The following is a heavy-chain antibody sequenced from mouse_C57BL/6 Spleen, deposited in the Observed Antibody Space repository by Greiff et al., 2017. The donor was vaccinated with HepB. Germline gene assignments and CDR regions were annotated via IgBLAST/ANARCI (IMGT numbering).Heavy chain of an antibody. CDR3: AREGDDGYSVDY. D-gene: IGHD2-3*01. CDR1: GFTFSGYA. V-gene: IGHV5-4*01. CDR2: ISDGGSYT. J-gene: IGHJ2*01. Sequence: EVQLVESGGGLVTPGGSLQLSCAASGFTFSGYAMSWVRQTPDKRLEWFATISDGGSYTYYPDNVKGRFTISRDNAKNNLYLQMSHLKSEDTAMYDGAREGDDGYSVDYWGQGTTVTVSS.